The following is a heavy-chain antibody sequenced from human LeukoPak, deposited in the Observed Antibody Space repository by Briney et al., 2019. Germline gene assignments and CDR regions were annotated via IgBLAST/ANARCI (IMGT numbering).Heavy chain of an antibody. J-gene: IGHJ4*02. V-gene: IGHV1-18*01. CDR1: GHNFTSYG. Sequence: GASVKVSCKASGHNFTSYGISWVRQAPGQGLEWMGWISVYNGDTNYAQRLQGRVTLTTDTSTSTAYMELRSLRSDDTAVYYCARDLGSGYSYGYLFDYWGQGTLVTVSS. CDR2: ISVYNGDT. D-gene: IGHD5-18*01. CDR3: ARDLGSGYSYGYLFDY.